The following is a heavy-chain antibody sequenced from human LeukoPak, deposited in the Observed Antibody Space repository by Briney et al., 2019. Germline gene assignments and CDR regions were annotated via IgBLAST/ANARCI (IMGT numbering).Heavy chain of an antibody. Sequence: ASVTVSCKASGYNFNKYGFSWVRQAPGEGLEWMGWISAYNDNIKYAQKFQGRVTMTTDISTNTGYMELRSLRSDDTAVYFCARREMGVTRVDYWGQGTLVTVSS. CDR1: GYNFNKYG. CDR2: ISAYNDNI. V-gene: IGHV1-18*01. D-gene: IGHD1-26*01. J-gene: IGHJ4*02. CDR3: ARREMGVTRVDY.